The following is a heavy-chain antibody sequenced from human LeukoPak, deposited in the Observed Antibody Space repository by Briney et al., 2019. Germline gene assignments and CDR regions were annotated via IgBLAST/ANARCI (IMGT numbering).Heavy chain of an antibody. CDR2: ISGSGGST. D-gene: IGHD3-3*01. V-gene: IGHV3-23*01. CDR3: ARDTYYDFWSGYFTSAEYFQH. Sequence: GGSLRLSCAASGFTFSSYAMSWVRQAPGKGLEWVSAISGSGGSTYYADSVKGRFTISRDNSKNTLYLQMNSLRAEDTAVYYCARDTYYDFWSGYFTSAEYFQHWGQGTLVTVSS. J-gene: IGHJ1*01. CDR1: GFTFSSYA.